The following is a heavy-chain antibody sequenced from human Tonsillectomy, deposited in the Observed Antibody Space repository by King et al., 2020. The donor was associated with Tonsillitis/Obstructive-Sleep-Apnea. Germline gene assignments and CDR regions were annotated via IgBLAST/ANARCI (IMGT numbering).Heavy chain of an antibody. D-gene: IGHD3-10*01. CDR2: IRSKANSYAT. J-gene: IGHJ5*02. CDR1: GFTFSCSA. CDR3: TRQGGSGWFDP. Sequence: VQLVESGGGLVQPGGSLKLSCAASGFTFSCSAMHWVRQASGKGLEWVGRIRSKANSYATAYAASVKGRFTIYRDDSKNTADLQMNSLKTEDTAVYYCTRQGGSGWFDPWGQGTLVTVSS. V-gene: IGHV3-73*01.